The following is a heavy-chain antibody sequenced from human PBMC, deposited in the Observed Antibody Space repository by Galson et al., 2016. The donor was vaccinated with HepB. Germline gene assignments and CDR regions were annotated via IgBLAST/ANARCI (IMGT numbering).Heavy chain of an antibody. CDR1: GGSVFSATQY. Sequence: SETLSLTCTVSGGSVFSATQYWSWIRQSPGKGLEWIGYIYYSGATNYNPSLTSRVTISIDKSKNQFSLKVTSVTAADTAVYYCARIRETASVPRAQHYLFFDRCGRGTLVTVSS. V-gene: IGHV4-61*01. CDR2: IYYSGAT. J-gene: IGHJ2*01. D-gene: IGHD5-18*01. CDR3: ARIRETASVPRAQHYLFFDR.